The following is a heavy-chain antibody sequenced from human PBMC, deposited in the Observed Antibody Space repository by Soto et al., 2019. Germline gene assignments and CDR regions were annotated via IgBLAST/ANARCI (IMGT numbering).Heavy chain of an antibody. Sequence: EVQLVESGGGLVKPGGSLRLSCAASGFTFSKAWMSWVRQAPGKGLEWVGHIKSKIDGGATDYAAPVKGRFSISRDDSKNTLYLQMNNLETEDTALYYCTTERRYYYDSVGYWGQGTLVTVSS. J-gene: IGHJ4*02. V-gene: IGHV3-15*01. CDR2: IKSKIDGGAT. D-gene: IGHD3-22*01. CDR3: TTERRYYYDSVGY. CDR1: GFTFSKAW.